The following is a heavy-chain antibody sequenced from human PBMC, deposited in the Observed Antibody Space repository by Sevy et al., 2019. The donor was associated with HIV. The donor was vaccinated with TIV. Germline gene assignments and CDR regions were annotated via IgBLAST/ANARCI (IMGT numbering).Heavy chain of an antibody. CDR3: ARDPRYYHDNSGSPLP. V-gene: IGHV4-38-2*02. D-gene: IGHD3-22*01. CDR2: IYHSGST. J-gene: IGHJ5*02. Sequence: SESLSLTCTVSGYSISSGYYWGWIRQPPGKGLEWIGSIYHSGSTYYNPSLKSRVTISVDTSKNQFSLRLSSVTAADTAVYYCARDPRYYHDNSGSPLPWGQGTLVTVSS. CDR1: GYSISSGYY.